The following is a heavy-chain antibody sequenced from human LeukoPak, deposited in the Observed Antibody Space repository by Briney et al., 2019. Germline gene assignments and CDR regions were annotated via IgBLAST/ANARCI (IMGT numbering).Heavy chain of an antibody. V-gene: IGHV3-23*01. Sequence: GGSLRLSCTASGLTFSNYATTWARQAPGKGLQRVSSITGSGRGTYYADSVKGRFSVSRDNSQNTVFLHMNSLRADDTALYYCSKDPNGDYVGAFDMWGPGTMVTVSS. CDR1: GLTFSNYA. CDR3: SKDPNGDYVGAFDM. D-gene: IGHD4-17*01. CDR2: ITGSGRGT. J-gene: IGHJ3*02.